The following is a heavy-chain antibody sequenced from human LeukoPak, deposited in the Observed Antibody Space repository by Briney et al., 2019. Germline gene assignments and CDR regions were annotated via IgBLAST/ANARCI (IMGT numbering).Heavy chain of an antibody. CDR1: GGSISSSSYY. V-gene: IGHV4-39*01. CDR3: ARVNDLGVVGATDY. Sequence: SQTLSLTCTVSGGSISSSSYYWGWIRQPPGKGLEWIGSIYYSGSTYYNPSLKSRVTISVDTSKNQFPLKLSSVTAADTAVYYCARVNDLGVVGATDYWGQGTLVTVSS. J-gene: IGHJ4*02. CDR2: IYYSGST. D-gene: IGHD1-26*01.